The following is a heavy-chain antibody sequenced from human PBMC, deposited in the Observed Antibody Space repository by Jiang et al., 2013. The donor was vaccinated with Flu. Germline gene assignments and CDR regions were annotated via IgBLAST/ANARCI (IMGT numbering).Heavy chain of an antibody. D-gene: IGHD4-11*01. CDR3: ARGHDYYYFDY. V-gene: IGHV3-33*01. CDR1: GFTFSSYG. CDR2: IWYDGSNK. Sequence: QLLESGGGVVQPGRSLRLSCAAPGFTFSSYGMHWVRQAPGKGLEWVAVIWYDGSNKYYADSVKGRFTISRDNSKNTLYLQMNSLRAEDTAVYYCARGHDYYYFDYWGQGTLVTVSS. J-gene: IGHJ4*02.